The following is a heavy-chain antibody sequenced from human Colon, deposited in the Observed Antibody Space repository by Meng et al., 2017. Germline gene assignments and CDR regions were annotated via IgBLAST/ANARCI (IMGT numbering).Heavy chain of an antibody. CDR2: INAGNGNT. V-gene: IGHV1-3*01. J-gene: IGHJ4*02. CDR1: GYSFTTYA. CDR3: ARTGCSSSSCYDY. Sequence: QVQLAQSGVRVKKPGASVKVSCKASGYSFTTYAMHWVRQAPGQRLEWMGWINAGNGNTKYSEKFQSRVTITRDTAASTAYMELSSLRSEDTAVYYCARTGCSSSSCYDYWGQGTLVTVSS. D-gene: IGHD2-2*01.